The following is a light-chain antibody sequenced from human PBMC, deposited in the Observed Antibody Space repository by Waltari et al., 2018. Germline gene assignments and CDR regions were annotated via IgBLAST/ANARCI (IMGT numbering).Light chain of an antibody. CDR3: WLHYSYTQL. CDR2: DTN. V-gene: IGLV7-46*01. Sequence: QAVVTQEPSLTVSPGGTVTLTCGSSAGEVTGSHYPYWFQQKAGQAPRTLIYDTNSRLSWTPARFSGSLLGGKAALTLSGAQPEDEAEYYCWLHYSYTQLFGGGTRLTVL. CDR1: AGEVTGSHY. J-gene: IGLJ2*01.